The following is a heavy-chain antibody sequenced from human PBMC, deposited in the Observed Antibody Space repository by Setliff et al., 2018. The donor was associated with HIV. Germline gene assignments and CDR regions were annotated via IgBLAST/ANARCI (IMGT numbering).Heavy chain of an antibody. CDR1: GYSFTNYA. CDR2: IHTEQGFP. V-gene: IGHV7-4-1*02. CDR3: ARSEGIAWFDP. Sequence: ASVKVSCKASGYSFTNYAINWLRQAPGRGLEWTGWIHTEQGFPMYAQGFTGRFVFSLDPSVSTAYLQINSLNPDDTAVYYCARSEGIAWFDPWGQGTLVTVSS. D-gene: IGHD3-3*01. J-gene: IGHJ5*02.